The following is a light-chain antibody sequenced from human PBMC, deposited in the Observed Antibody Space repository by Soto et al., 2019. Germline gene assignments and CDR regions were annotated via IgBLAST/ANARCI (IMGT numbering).Light chain of an antibody. J-gene: IGLJ2*01. V-gene: IGLV2-14*01. CDR2: DVS. CDR3: SSYTSSSTSVV. Sequence: QSALTQPASVSGSPGQSITISCTGTSSDVGGYNYVSWYLQHPGKAPKLMIYDVSNRPSGVSDRFSGSKSGNTASLTISGLQAEDEADYYCSSYTSSSTSVVFGGGTKVNVL. CDR1: SSDVGGYNY.